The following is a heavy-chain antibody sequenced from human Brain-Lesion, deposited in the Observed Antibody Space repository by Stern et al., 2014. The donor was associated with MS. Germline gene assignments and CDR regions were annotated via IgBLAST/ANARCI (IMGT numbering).Heavy chain of an antibody. J-gene: IGHJ6*02. V-gene: IGHV4-61*02. D-gene: IGHD2-2*01. CDR2: IFNSGNT. CDR3: ARGRVVPGFQYYATDV. CDR1: GGSISSGGYY. Sequence: QLQLQESGPGLVKPSQTLSLSCTVSGGSISSGGYYWSWIRQPAGKGLEWIGRIFNSGNTSYTPSLKSRVTISIDTSKNQFSLRLNSMTAADTAVYYCARGRVVPGFQYYATDVWGQGTTVIVSS.